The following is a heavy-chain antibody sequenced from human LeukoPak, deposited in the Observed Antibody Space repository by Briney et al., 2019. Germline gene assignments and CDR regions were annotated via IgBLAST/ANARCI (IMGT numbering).Heavy chain of an antibody. Sequence: GGALRLSCAASGFTFSSYWMSGLRQAPGKGLEGVANINQDGREKYYVDSVKGRFTISRDNAKNSLYLQMNSLRAEDTAVYYCARAPYSSSWYVAAFDIWGQGTMVTVSS. CDR3: ARAPYSSSWYVAAFDI. V-gene: IGHV3-7*01. D-gene: IGHD6-13*01. CDR1: GFTFSSYW. CDR2: INQDGREK. J-gene: IGHJ3*02.